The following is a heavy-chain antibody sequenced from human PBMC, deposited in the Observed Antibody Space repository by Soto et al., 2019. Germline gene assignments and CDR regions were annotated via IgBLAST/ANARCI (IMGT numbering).Heavy chain of an antibody. CDR2: IKSKTDGGTA. D-gene: IGHD3-9*01. V-gene: IGHV3-15*01. CDR3: TTGIYYDILTGYHNVAY. J-gene: IGHJ4*02. CDR1: GFSLSHPW. Sequence: GSLSLCCVAAGFSLSHPWMTWVRQAAGKGLEWVGRIKSKTDGGTADYAAPVKGRATISRDDSKNTVYLQMNSLKTEDTAVYYCTTGIYYDILTGYHNVAYWGQGALVTVSS.